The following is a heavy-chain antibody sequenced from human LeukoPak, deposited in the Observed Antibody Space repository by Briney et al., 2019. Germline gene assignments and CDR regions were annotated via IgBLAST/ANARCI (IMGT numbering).Heavy chain of an antibody. V-gene: IGHV3-23*01. D-gene: IGHD4-17*01. J-gene: IGHJ3*01. CDR1: GFTFNNYA. Sequence: GGSLRLSCAASGFTFNNYAMMWLRQAPGKGLEWVSAITGSGGWTLYADSVKGRFTISRDNSKNTLYLEMSSLRVEDTAVYYCAKDPNGDYIGAFDVWGQGTMVTVSS. CDR2: ITGSGGWT. CDR3: AKDPNGDYIGAFDV.